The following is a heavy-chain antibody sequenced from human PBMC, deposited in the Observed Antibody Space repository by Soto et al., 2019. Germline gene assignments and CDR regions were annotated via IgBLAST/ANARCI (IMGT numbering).Heavy chain of an antibody. D-gene: IGHD3-10*01. V-gene: IGHV3-23*01. CDR3: ARDGYGSGSDYPQSIDS. CDR1: GFTFDRYA. CDR2: ISGGGAKT. J-gene: IGHJ4*02. Sequence: EVQLLESGGRLVQPGGSLRLSCAASGFTFDRYAMGWVRQAPGKGLDWVSVISGGGAKTNYADSVQGRFTISRDNSKNTLYLQMNSLRAEDTAVYYCARDGYGSGSDYPQSIDSWGQGTLVTVSS.